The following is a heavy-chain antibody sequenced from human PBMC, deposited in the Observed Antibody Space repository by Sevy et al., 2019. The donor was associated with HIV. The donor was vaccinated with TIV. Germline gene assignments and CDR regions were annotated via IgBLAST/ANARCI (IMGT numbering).Heavy chain of an antibody. Sequence: SETLSLTCTVSSGSISTYYWSWIRKPAGKGLEWIGRVYSNGGTDYNPSLKSRVTMSVDTSKNQFSLKMKSVTAADTAVYYCARAVGDTWEKYYYYGMDVWGQGTTVTVSS. CDR3: ARAVGDTWEKYYYYGMDV. J-gene: IGHJ6*02. D-gene: IGHD1-26*01. CDR2: VYSNGGT. V-gene: IGHV4-4*07. CDR1: SGSISTYY.